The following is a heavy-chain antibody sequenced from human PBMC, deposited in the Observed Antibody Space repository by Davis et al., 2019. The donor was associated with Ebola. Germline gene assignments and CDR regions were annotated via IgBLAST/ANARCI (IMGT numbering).Heavy chain of an antibody. CDR3: ARHSQYINSVLDY. J-gene: IGHJ4*02. Sequence: AASVKVSCKASGYTFTGSYIHWFRQAPGQGLEWMGRINPNSGGTNYPQKFQGRVTMTSDSSISPAYMELSRLRPDDTAVYYCARHSQYINSVLDYWGQGTLVTVSS. D-gene: IGHD1-1*01. CDR2: INPNSGGT. V-gene: IGHV1-2*06. CDR1: GYTFTGSY.